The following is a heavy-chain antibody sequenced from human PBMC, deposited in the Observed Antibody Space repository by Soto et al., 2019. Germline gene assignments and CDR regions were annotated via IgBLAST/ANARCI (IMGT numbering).Heavy chain of an antibody. J-gene: IGHJ5*02. CDR3: ARERGDTVVVTAMGASGFAP. D-gene: IGHD2-21*02. CDR2: IIPIFGTA. V-gene: IGHV1-69*01. CDR1: EGTFSSYA. Sequence: QVQLVQSGAEVKKPGSSVKISCKASEGTFSSYAISWVRQAPGQGLQWMGGIIPIFGTANYAQKFQGSVKITADEYTGTAYMELSSLRSEDTAVYYCARERGDTVVVTAMGASGFAPWGQGTLVTVST.